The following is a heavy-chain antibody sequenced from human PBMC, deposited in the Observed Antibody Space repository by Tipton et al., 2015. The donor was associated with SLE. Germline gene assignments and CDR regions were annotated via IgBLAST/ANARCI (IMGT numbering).Heavy chain of an antibody. D-gene: IGHD1/OR15-1a*01. Sequence: TLSLTCAVYRSFRGYDWSWVRQRPGKGLEWLGGFNHGGVTKYNPSLKSRITMSVDTSKNQFSLKLHSVTAADTALYYCARVGWEQLRSRAFDIWGQGTMVTVSS. V-gene: IGHV4-34*10. J-gene: IGHJ3*02. CDR1: RSFRGYD. CDR3: ARVGWEQLRSRAFDI. CDR2: FNHGGVT.